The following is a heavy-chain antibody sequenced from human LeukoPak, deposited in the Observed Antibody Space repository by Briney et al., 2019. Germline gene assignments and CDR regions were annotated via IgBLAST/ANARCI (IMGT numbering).Heavy chain of an antibody. Sequence: GGSLRLSCAASGFTFSSYSMNWVRQAPGKGLEWVSSISSSSSYIYYADSVKGRFTISRDNAKNSLYLQMNSLRAEDTAVCYCARDSWRAAGYYYYYYYMDVWGKGTTVTISS. V-gene: IGHV3-21*01. CDR1: GFTFSSYS. D-gene: IGHD6-13*01. CDR3: ARDSWRAAGYYYYYYYMDV. CDR2: ISSSSSYI. J-gene: IGHJ6*03.